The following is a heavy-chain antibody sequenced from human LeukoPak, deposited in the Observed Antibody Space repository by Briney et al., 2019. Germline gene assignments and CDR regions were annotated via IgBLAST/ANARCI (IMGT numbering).Heavy chain of an antibody. CDR3: ARGGDYGDYEYFDY. J-gene: IGHJ4*02. D-gene: IGHD4-17*01. CDR2: IKQDGSEK. CDR1: GFTFSSYW. V-gene: IGHV3-7*01. Sequence: PGGSLRLSCAASGFTFSSYWMSWVRQAPGEGLEWVANIKQDGSEKYYVDSVKGRFTISRDNAKNSLYLQMNSLRAEDTAVYYCARGGDYGDYEYFDYWGQGTLVTVSS.